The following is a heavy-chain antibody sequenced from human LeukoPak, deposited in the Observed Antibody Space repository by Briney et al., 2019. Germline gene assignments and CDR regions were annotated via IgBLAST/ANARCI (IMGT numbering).Heavy chain of an antibody. Sequence: SQTLSLTCAISGDSVSSNSAAWNWIRQSPSRGLEWLGRTYYRSKWYNDYAVSVKSRITINPDTSKNQFSLQLNSVTPEDTAVYYCARDLCMITFGGVCPLDYWGQGTLVTVSS. V-gene: IGHV6-1*01. CDR3: ARDLCMITFGGVCPLDY. J-gene: IGHJ4*02. D-gene: IGHD3-16*01. CDR2: TYYRSKWYN. CDR1: GDSVSSNSAA.